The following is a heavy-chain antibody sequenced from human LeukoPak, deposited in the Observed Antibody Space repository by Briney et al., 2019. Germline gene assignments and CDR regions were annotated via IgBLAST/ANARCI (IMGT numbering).Heavy chain of an antibody. CDR2: INSDGSGT. V-gene: IGHV3-74*01. D-gene: IGHD2-2*01. J-gene: IGHJ4*02. CDR3: ARDSSKWYYDY. Sequence: GGPLRLPCAASGFTFNRHGMHWVRKAPGKALVWVSRINSDGSGTSYADSVKGRFTISRDNAKNTLYLQMNSLRGEDTAVYYCARDSSKWYYDYWGQGTLVTVSS. CDR1: GFTFNRHG.